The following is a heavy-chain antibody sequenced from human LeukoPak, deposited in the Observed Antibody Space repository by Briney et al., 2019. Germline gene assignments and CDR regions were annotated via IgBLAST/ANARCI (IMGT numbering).Heavy chain of an antibody. J-gene: IGHJ1*01. CDR1: GGSFSGYY. CDR2: INHSGST. D-gene: IGHD3-16*02. Sequence: SETLSLTCAVYGGSFSGYYWSWIRQPPGKGLEWIGEINHSGSTNYNPSLKSRVTISVDTSKNQFSLKLSSVTAADTAVYYCARGSSYVWGSYRPHHFQHWGQGTLVTVSS. V-gene: IGHV4-34*01. CDR3: ARGSSYVWGSYRPHHFQH.